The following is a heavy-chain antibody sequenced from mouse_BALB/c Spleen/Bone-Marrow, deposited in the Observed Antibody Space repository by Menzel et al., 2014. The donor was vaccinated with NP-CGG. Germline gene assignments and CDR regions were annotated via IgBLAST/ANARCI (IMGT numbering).Heavy chain of an antibody. CDR3: ASYYYGRYFDV. CDR1: GFNIKDTY. Sequence: VQLQQSGAELVKPGASVKLSCTASGFNIKDTYMHWVKQRPEQGLEWIGRIDPANGNNKYDPKFQGKATITADTSSNTAYLQLSSLTSEDTAVYYCASYYYGRYFDVWGAGTTVTVSS. J-gene: IGHJ1*01. V-gene: IGHV14-3*02. CDR2: IDPANGNN. D-gene: IGHD1-1*01.